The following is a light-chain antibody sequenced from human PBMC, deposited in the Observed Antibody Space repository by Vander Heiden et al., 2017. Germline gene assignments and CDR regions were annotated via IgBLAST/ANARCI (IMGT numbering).Light chain of an antibody. Sequence: QSALTQPASVSGSPGQSITISCTGTSSDVGNYNLVSWYQQHPGKAPKLIIYEVNKRPSGVSNHFSGSKSGNTASLTSSGLQAEDEADYYCGSYEGSTTLFGGGTKVTV. CDR3: GSYEGSTTL. CDR1: SSDVGNYNL. CDR2: EVN. V-gene: IGLV2-23*02. J-gene: IGLJ2*01.